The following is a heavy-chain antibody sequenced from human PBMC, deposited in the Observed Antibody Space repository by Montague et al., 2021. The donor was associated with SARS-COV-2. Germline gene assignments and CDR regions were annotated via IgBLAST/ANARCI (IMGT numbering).Heavy chain of an antibody. V-gene: IGHV4-61*02. CDR2: IYASGST. J-gene: IGHJ3*02. Sequence: TLSLTCTVLGGSNRSGSYNWSWIRQPDGKGLEWIGRIYASGSTNYNPSLKSRVTISVDTSKNQFSLKLSSVTAADTAVYYCARDLAPYYGSGSYYNPIDAFHIWGQGTMVTVSS. CDR1: GGSNRSGSYN. CDR3: ARDLAPYYGSGSYYNPIDAFHI. D-gene: IGHD3-10*01.